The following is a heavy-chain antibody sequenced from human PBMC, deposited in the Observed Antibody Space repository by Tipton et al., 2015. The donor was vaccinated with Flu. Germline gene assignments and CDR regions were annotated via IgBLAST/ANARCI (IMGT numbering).Heavy chain of an antibody. CDR2: IYWDDDK. V-gene: IGHV2-5*02. D-gene: IGHD3-3*01. J-gene: IGHJ5*02. CDR1: GFSLSTRGVS. Sequence: LVKPTQTLTLTCTFSGFSLSTRGVSVGWIRQPPGKALEWLALIYWDDDKVYNPSLKSRITITKDTSKNQVFLTMADMDPVDTATYYCAHSLLYSEESLLGWFDPWGQGTLVTVSS. CDR3: AHSLLYSEESLLGWFDP.